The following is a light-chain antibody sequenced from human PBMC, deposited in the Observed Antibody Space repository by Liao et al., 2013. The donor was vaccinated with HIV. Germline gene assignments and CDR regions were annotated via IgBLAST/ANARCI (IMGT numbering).Light chain of an antibody. CDR3: QVWDPSSDHYV. J-gene: IGLJ1*01. CDR1: NIGSKS. Sequence: SYVLTQPPSVSVAPGKTARITCGENNIGSKSVHWYQQKPGQAPVLVIFYDSDRPSGIPERFSGSNSGNTATLTISRVEAGDEADYYCQVWDPSSDHYVFGTGTKVTVL. CDR2: YDS. V-gene: IGLV3-21*04.